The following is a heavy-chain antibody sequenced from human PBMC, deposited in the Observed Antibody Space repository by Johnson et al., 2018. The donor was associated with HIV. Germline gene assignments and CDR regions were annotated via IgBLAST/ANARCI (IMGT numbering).Heavy chain of an antibody. D-gene: IGHD5-12*01. CDR3: ARDGPYSGYDENAFNI. J-gene: IGHJ3*02. V-gene: IGHV3-20*04. CDR1: GFTFDDYG. Sequence: VQLVESGGGVVRPGGSLRLSCAASGFTFDDYGMSWVRQAPGKGLEWVSGINWNGGSTGYADSVKGRVTISRDNAKNSLYLQMNSLRAEETALYYCARDGPYSGYDENAFNIWGQGTMVTVSS. CDR2: INWNGGST.